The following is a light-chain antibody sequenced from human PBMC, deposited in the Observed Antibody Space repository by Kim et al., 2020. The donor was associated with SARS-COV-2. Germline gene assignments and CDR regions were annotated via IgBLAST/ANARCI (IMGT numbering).Light chain of an antibody. V-gene: IGKV1-13*02. CDR1: QGIGTS. J-gene: IGKJ1*01. Sequence: AIQLAQSPSSLSASVGDRVTITCRASQGIGTSLAWYRQRPGKAPQLLMEGTSTLESGVPSGFTGSGSGTDFILTISSLQSEDFATYYCQQFKSFPPTFGQGTKVDIK. CDR2: GTS. CDR3: QQFKSFPPT.